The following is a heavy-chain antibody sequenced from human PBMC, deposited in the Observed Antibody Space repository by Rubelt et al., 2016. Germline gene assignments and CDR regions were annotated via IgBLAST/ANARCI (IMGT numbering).Heavy chain of an antibody. V-gene: IGHV3-15*01. Sequence: SLRLSCAASGFTSSNAWMSWVRQAPGKGLEWVGRIKSKTDGGTTDYAAPVKGRFTISRDDSKNTLYLQMNSLKTEDTAVYYCTTDRYYYDSSGFPWFDPWGQGTLVTVSS. CDR2: IKSKTDGGTT. J-gene: IGHJ5*02. CDR3: TTDRYYYDSSGFPWFDP. CDR1: GFTSSNAW. D-gene: IGHD3-22*01.